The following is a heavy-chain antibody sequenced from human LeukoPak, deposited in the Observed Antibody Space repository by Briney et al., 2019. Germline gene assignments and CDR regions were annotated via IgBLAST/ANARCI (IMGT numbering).Heavy chain of an antibody. Sequence: SETLSLTCAVYGGSFSGYYWSWIRQPPGKGLEWIGEINHSGSTNYNPSLKSRVTISVDTSKNQFSLKLSSVTAADTAVYYCARGRADSSSWYRAFDTWGQGTMVTVSS. CDR2: INHSGST. CDR1: GGSFSGYY. J-gene: IGHJ3*02. D-gene: IGHD6-13*01. CDR3: ARGRADSSSWYRAFDT. V-gene: IGHV4-34*01.